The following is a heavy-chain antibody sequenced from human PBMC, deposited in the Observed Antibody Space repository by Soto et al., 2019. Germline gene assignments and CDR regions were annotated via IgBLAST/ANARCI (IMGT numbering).Heavy chain of an antibody. CDR1: GWRACQYW. D-gene: IGHD2-2*02. V-gene: IGHV5-51*01. CDR2: IYPAASDA. Sequence: GQAQTISRTGSGWRACQYWIAWLRPMPGKGLEWLGIIYPAASDARYSPSLQGQVTISVDNSISTAYLQWSSLKASDTAMYYCARLLCLSTSCYTGSRHLFDYWGQGAQVTCSS. J-gene: IGHJ4*02. CDR3: ARLLCLSTSCYTGSRHLFDY.